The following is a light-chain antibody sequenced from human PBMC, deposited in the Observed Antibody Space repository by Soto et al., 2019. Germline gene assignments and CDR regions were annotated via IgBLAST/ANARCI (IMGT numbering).Light chain of an antibody. Sequence: DIQMTQSPSSLSASVGDRVSITCRASQSISRYLNWYQQKPGKAPKLLIYAASNLHSGVPSRFSGTGSGTDFTLTISSLEPEDFATYFCQQSYSTVTWTFGQGTKVEI. CDR2: AAS. J-gene: IGKJ1*01. CDR3: QQSYSTVTWT. CDR1: QSISRY. V-gene: IGKV1-39*01.